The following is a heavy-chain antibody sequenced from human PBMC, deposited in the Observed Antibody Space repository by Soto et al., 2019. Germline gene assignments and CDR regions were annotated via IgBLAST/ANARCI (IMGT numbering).Heavy chain of an antibody. Sequence: SETLSLTCSVSGSSMTTYYWHWIRQAPGKGLEWIGFIYNSGSGSTGSNPSLKSRVTISVDTSKNQFSLKLSSVTAADTAVYYCARGWYCSSTSCYAASWGRYYYYGMDVWGQGTTVTVSS. D-gene: IGHD2-2*01. CDR3: ARGWYCSSTSCYAASWGRYYYYGMDV. CDR2: IYNSGSGST. CDR1: GSSMTTYY. V-gene: IGHV4-59*12. J-gene: IGHJ6*02.